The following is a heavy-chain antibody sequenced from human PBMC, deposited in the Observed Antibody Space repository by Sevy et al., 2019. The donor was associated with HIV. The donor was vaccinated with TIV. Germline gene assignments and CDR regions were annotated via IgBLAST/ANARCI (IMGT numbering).Heavy chain of an antibody. Sequence: ASVKVSCKVSGYTLTELSIHWVRQAPGKGLEWMGGFDPGDGDAETPYAQKFRDRLTMTADTSTDTVYMELSSLRSEDTAVYYCATDTTGYHSTLDYWGQGTLVIVSS. CDR1: GYTLTELS. D-gene: IGHD3-9*01. CDR2: FDPGDGDAET. V-gene: IGHV1-24*01. J-gene: IGHJ4*02. CDR3: ATDTTGYHSTLDY.